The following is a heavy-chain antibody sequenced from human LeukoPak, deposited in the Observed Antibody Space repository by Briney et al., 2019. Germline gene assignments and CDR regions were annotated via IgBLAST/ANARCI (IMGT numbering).Heavy chain of an antibody. V-gene: IGHV4-31*03. CDR3: ARTSSGYPRQYYFDY. CDR1: GGSISSGGYY. CDR2: IYYSGST. J-gene: IGHJ4*02. D-gene: IGHD3-22*01. Sequence: TSETLSLTCTVSGGSISSGGYYWSWIRQHPGKGLEWIGYIYYSGSTYYNPSLKSRVTISVDTSKNQSSLKLSSVTAADTAVYYCARTSSGYPRQYYFDYWGQGTLVTVSS.